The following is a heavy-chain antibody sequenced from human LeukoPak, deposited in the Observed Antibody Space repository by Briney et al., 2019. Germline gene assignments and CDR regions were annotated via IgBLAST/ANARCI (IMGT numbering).Heavy chain of an antibody. CDR2: IQYDGSNK. CDR3: AKLRGSGTYNDALDI. J-gene: IGHJ3*02. Sequence: PGGSLRLSCAASRFTFSNYGVHWVRQAPGKGLEWVAVIQYDGSNKYYADSVKGRFTISRDNSKNKLYLQMNSLRAEDTAMYYCAKLRGSGTYNDALDIWGQGTLVTVSS. D-gene: IGHD1-26*01. V-gene: IGHV3-30*02. CDR1: RFTFSNYG.